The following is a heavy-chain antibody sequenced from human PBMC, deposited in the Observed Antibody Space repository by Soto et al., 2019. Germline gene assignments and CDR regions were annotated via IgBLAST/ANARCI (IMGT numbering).Heavy chain of an antibody. V-gene: IGHV1-69*13. Sequence: ASVKVSCKASGGTSSSYAISWVRQAPGQGLEWMGGIIPIFGTANYAQKFQGRVTITADESTSTAYMELSSLRSEDTAVYYCAGPSSGYYYNYWGQGTLVTVSS. CDR3: AGPSSGYYYNY. CDR2: IIPIFGTA. D-gene: IGHD3-22*01. J-gene: IGHJ4*02. CDR1: GGTSSSYA.